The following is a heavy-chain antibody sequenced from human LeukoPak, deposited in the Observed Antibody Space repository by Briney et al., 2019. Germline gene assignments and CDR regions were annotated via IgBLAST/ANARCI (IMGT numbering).Heavy chain of an antibody. CDR3: ARDDKWNDKPFDL. V-gene: IGHV3-21*01. Sequence: GGSLRLSCTASGFTFSFYMMNWVRQAPGKGLAWVSSISTSSSHIYYADSLKGRFTVSRDNAKNSLYLQMNNLRAEDTAVYYCARDDKWNDKPFDLWGPGTLVTVSS. CDR2: ISTSSSHI. CDR1: GFTFSFYM. J-gene: IGHJ4*02. D-gene: IGHD1-20*01.